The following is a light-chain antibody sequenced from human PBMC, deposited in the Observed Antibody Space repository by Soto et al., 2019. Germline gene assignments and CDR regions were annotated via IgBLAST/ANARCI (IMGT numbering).Light chain of an antibody. J-gene: IGLJ1*01. V-gene: IGLV1-40*01. Sequence: QSVLTQPPSVSGAPGQRVIISCTGSSSNIGAGYDVHWYQQLPGTAPRLLIYDNNNRPSGVPARFSVSKSDTSASLAITGLQSEDEAYYYCQSYDSSLSGSYVFGTGTKVTVL. CDR1: SSNIGAGYD. CDR3: QSYDSSLSGSYV. CDR2: DNN.